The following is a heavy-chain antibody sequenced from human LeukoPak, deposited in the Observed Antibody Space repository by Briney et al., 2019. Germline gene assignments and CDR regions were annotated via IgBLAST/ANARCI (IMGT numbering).Heavy chain of an antibody. CDR2: ISAYNGNT. V-gene: IGHV1-18*01. CDR3: AREDSYSSSWYPGVNWFDP. D-gene: IGHD6-13*01. J-gene: IGHJ5*02. CDR1: GYTFTTYG. Sequence: GASVKVSCKASGYTFTTYGISWVRQAPGQGLEWMGWISAYNGNTNYAQKLQGRVTMTTDTSTSTAYMELRSLRSDDTAVYYCAREDSYSSSWYPGVNWFDPWGQGTLVTVSS.